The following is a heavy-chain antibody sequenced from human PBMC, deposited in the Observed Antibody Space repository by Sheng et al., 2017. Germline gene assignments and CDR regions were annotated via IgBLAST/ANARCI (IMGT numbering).Heavy chain of an antibody. V-gene: IGHV4-34*01. CDR1: GGSFSGYY. CDR2: INHSGST. J-gene: IGHJ6*02. D-gene: IGHD6-13*01. CDR3: ARIAAAVPYYYYGMDV. Sequence: QVQLQQWGAGLLKPSETLSLTCAVYGGSFSGYYWSWIRQPPGKGLEWIGEINHSGSTNYNPSLKSRVTISVDTSKNQFSLKLSSVTAADTAVYYCARIAAAVPYYYYGMDVWGQGTTVTVSS.